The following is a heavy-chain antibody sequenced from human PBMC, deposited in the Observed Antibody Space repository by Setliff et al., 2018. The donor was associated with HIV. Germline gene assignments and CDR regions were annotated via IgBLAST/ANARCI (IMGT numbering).Heavy chain of an antibody. CDR3: ARSSRGLLFDY. CDR2: ISSSSTI. V-gene: IGHV3-11*01. CDR1: GFTFSDYY. Sequence: GSLRLSCAASGFTFSDYYMNWVRQAPGKGLEWVSSISSSSTIYNADSVKGRFTFSRDNAKNSLYLQMNSLRAEDTAVYYCARSSRGLLFDYWGQGTLVTVSS. J-gene: IGHJ4*02.